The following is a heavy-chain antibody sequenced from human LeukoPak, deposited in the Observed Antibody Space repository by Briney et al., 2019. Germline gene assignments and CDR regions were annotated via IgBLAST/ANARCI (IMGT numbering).Heavy chain of an antibody. CDR3: VRGHYADY. Sequence: GGSLRLSRAASGFTFSSYAMNWVRQAPGKGLEWVANIKPDGSEENYVDSVRGRFTISRDNAKNSVYLQMNSLRADDTALYYCVRGHYADYTSQGTLVTVSS. V-gene: IGHV3-7*01. J-gene: IGHJ4*02. CDR1: GFTFSSYA. CDR2: IKPDGSEE. D-gene: IGHD4-17*01.